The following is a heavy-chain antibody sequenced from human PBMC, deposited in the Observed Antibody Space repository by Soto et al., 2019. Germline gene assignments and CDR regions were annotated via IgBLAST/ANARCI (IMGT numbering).Heavy chain of an antibody. J-gene: IGHJ4*02. Sequence: PGESLKISCSASGYDFTNSWIGWVRQMPGKGLEWMGAINPVDSDTKYSPSFQGQVTISVDKSITTAYLQWNSLKASDTAVYYCARRLASGNCLIDHWGQGTLVTVSS. D-gene: IGHD5-12*01. V-gene: IGHV5-51*01. CDR3: ARRLASGNCLIDH. CDR1: GYDFTNSW. CDR2: INPVDSDT.